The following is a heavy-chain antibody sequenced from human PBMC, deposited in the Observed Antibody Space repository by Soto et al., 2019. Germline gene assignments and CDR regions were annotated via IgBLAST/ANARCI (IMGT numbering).Heavy chain of an antibody. J-gene: IGHJ4*02. CDR1: GGSISSGGYS. Sequence: SETLSLTCAVSGGSISSGGYSWSWIRQPPGKGLEWIGYIYHSGSTYYNPSLKSRVTISVDRSKNQFSLKLSSVTAADTAVYYCARHLGNSGDYWGQGTLVTVSS. CDR3: ARHLGNSGDY. V-gene: IGHV4-30-2*01. CDR2: IYHSGST. D-gene: IGHD3-10*01.